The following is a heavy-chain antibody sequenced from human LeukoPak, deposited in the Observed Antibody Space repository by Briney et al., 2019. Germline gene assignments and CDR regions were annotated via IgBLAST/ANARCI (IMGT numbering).Heavy chain of an antibody. CDR3: SRASSATFQFDY. Sequence: GSLRVSCAASGYTFTGYYMHWGRQAPGQGLEWLGWINPNSGGRNYAQKFQGRVTMTWDTSISTAYMELSRLRSHHTAVYYCSRASSATFQFDYWNQGTLATASA. D-gene: IGHD3-16*01. J-gene: IGHJ4*02. V-gene: IGHV1-2*02. CDR1: GYTFTGYY. CDR2: INPNSGGR.